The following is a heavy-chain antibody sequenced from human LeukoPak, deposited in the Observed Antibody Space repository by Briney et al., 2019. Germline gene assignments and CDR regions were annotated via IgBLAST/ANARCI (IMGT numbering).Heavy chain of an antibody. CDR3: ARDYSDDSSGYYL. D-gene: IGHD6-25*01. V-gene: IGHV4-31*11. J-gene: IGHJ3*01. Sequence: PSETLFLTCAVSNGSISRGAHYWTWVRQHPGKGLEWIGHIYFTGTTYYNPALKGRVTISIDTSKDHFSLSLTSVTAADTAVYYCARDYSDDSSGYYLWGQGTMVTVSP. CDR2: IYFTGTT. CDR1: NGSISRGAHY.